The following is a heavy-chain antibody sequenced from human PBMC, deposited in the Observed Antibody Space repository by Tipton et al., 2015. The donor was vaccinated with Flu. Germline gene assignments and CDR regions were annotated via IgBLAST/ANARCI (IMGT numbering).Heavy chain of an antibody. V-gene: IGHV3-7*03. CDR3: ARNRKYCSGTSCLGVFDI. D-gene: IGHD2-2*01. CDR2: IKQDGSEK. J-gene: IGHJ3*02. CDR1: GFTLSTYW. Sequence: SLRLSCAASGFTLSTYWMSWVRQAPGKGLEWVANIKQDGSEKYYVGSVKGRFTVSRDNAKNSLYLQMNSLRAEDTALYYCARNRKYCSGTSCLGVFDIWGQGTMVTVSS.